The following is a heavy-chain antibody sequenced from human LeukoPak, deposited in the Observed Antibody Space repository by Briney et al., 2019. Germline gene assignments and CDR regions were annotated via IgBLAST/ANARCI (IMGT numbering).Heavy chain of an antibody. Sequence: GGSLRLSCAASGFTFSNAWMSWVRQAPGKGLEWVGRIKSKTDGGTTDYAAPVKGTFTISRDDSKNTLYLQMNSLKTEDTAVYYCTTDFLSVDAFDIWGQGTMVTVSS. J-gene: IGHJ3*02. CDR3: TTDFLSVDAFDI. V-gene: IGHV3-15*01. D-gene: IGHD3-3*01. CDR2: IKSKTDGGTT. CDR1: GFTFSNAW.